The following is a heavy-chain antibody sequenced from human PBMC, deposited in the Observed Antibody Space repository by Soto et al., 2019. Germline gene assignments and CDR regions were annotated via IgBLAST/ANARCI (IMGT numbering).Heavy chain of an antibody. Sequence: EVQLVESGGGLVQPGGSLRLSCAASGFTVSSNYMSWVRQAPGKGLEWISVLYSGGTTYYADSVKGRFTISRDNTKNTLYLQMNSLRAEDTAVYYCARGGGVGVVQRDWGQGTLVTVSS. CDR3: ARGGGVGVVQRD. CDR1: GFTVSSNY. V-gene: IGHV3-66*01. CDR2: LYSGGTT. D-gene: IGHD1-26*01. J-gene: IGHJ4*02.